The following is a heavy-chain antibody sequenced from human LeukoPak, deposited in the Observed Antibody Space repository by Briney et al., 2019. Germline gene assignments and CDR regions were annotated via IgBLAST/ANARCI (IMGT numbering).Heavy chain of an antibody. CDR3: ARAPQVYCSITSCYIFDF. Sequence: SETLSLTCTVSGGSISSGGYYWSWIRQHPGKGLEWIGYIYYSGSTYYNPSLKSRVTISADTSKNQFSLKLSSVTAADTAAYYCARAPQVYCSITSCYIFDFWGQGTLVTVSS. CDR1: GGSISSGGYY. CDR2: IYYSGST. J-gene: IGHJ4*02. D-gene: IGHD2-2*01. V-gene: IGHV4-31*03.